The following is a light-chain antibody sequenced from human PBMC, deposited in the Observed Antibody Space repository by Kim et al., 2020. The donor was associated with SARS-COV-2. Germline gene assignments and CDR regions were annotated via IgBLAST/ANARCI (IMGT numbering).Light chain of an antibody. V-gene: IGKV1-5*03. CDR1: QSIGTW. CDR2: EAS. J-gene: IGKJ4*01. CDR3: HEYSRRPVLT. Sequence: DIQMTQSPSTLSVSVGDRVTITCRASQSIGTWLAWYQQKPGKAPRLLIYEASNLDSGVPSRFSGSGSGTEFTLTISSLQTDDFATYYCHEYSRRPVLTFGGGTKMGIK.